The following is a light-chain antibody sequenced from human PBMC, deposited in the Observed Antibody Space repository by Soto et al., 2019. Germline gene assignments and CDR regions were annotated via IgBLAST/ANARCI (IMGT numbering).Light chain of an antibody. CDR1: SSNIGSNY. CDR2: SNN. Sequence: QPVLTQPPSASGTPGQRVTISCSGSSSNIGSNYVYWYQQLPGTAPKLLIYSNNQRPSGVPDRFSGSKSGTSASLAISGPRSEDEADYYCAAWDDSLSGVVFGGGTQLTVL. V-gene: IGLV1-47*02. CDR3: AAWDDSLSGVV. J-gene: IGLJ2*01.